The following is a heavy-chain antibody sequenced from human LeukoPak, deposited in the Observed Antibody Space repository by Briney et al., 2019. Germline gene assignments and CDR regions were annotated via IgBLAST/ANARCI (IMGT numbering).Heavy chain of an antibody. J-gene: IGHJ5*02. Sequence: SETLSLTCAVHGPSFSGYFWSWIRQPPGKGLEWIGEINHRGDTNYNPSLKSRVTISLDTSNNQFSVRLTSVTAADTAVYYCARDRYSSSWDGFDPWGQGTLVTVSS. V-gene: IGHV4-34*01. CDR2: INHRGDT. CDR3: ARDRYSSSWDGFDP. D-gene: IGHD6-13*01. CDR1: GPSFSGYF.